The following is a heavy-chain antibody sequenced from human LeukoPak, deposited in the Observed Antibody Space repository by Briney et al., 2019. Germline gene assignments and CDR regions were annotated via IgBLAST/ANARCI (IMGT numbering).Heavy chain of an antibody. J-gene: IGHJ4*02. CDR1: GYTFTGYY. CDR3: ARVRGGGSTLAP. Sequence: GASVKVSCKASGYTFTGYYMHWVRQAPGQGLEWIGWINPNSGGTNYAQKFQGRVTMTRDTSISTAYMELSRLRPDDTAVYDCARVRGGGSTLAPWGQGTLVTVSS. V-gene: IGHV1-2*02. D-gene: IGHD6-13*01. CDR2: INPNSGGT.